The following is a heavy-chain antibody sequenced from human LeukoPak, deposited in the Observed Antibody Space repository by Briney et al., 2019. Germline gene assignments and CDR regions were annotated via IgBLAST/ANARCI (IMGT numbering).Heavy chain of an antibody. CDR2: IIPIFGTA. J-gene: IGHJ5*02. CDR1: GGTFSSYA. V-gene: IGHV1-69*01. CDR3: ARASVLASSGRYHPLQNRFHP. Sequence: SVKVSCKASGGTFSSYAISWVRQAPGQGLEWMGGIIPIFGTANYAQKFQGRVTITADESTSTAYMELSSLRSEDTAVYYCARASVLASSGRYHPLQNRFHPWGQGTLHTVPS. D-gene: IGHD3-10*01.